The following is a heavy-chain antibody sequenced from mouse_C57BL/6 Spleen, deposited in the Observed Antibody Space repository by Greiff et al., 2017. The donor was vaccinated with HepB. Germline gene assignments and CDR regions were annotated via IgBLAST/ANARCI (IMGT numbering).Heavy chain of an antibody. J-gene: IGHJ4*01. CDR3: ARGWYYYGSSYAMDY. D-gene: IGHD1-1*01. V-gene: IGHV1-53*01. Sequence: QVQLQQPGTELVKPGASVKLSCKASGYTFTSYWMHWVKQRPGQGLEWIGNINPSNGGTNYNEKFKSKATVTVDKSSSTAYMQLSSLTSEAAAVYYCARGWYYYGSSYAMDYWGQGTSVTVSS. CDR1: GYTFTSYW. CDR2: INPSNGGT.